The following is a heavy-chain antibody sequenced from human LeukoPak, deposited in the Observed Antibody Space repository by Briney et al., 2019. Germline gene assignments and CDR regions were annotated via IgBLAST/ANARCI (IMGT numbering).Heavy chain of an antibody. J-gene: IGHJ4*02. D-gene: IGHD6-13*01. V-gene: IGHV4-39*01. CDR2: IYYSGST. Sequence: PLETLSLTCTVSGGSISSSNYYWGWIRQPPGKGLEWIGSIYYSGSTYYNPSLESRVTISVDTSKNQFSLNLYSVTAADTAIYYCARRISAAGDYWGQGSLVTVSS. CDR3: ARRISAAGDY. CDR1: GGSISSSNYY.